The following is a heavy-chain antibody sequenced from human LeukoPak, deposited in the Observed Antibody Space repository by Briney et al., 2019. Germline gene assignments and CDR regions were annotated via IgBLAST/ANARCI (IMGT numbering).Heavy chain of an antibody. CDR2: IYYSGST. Sequence: SETLSLTCTVSGGSISSGDYYWSWIRQPPGKGLEWIGYIYYSGSTYYNPSLKSRVTISVDTSKNQFSLKLSSVTAADTAVYYCAREDGYGGIDRGIDYWGQGTLVTVSS. J-gene: IGHJ4*02. D-gene: IGHD4-23*01. V-gene: IGHV4-30-4*01. CDR3: AREDGYGGIDRGIDY. CDR1: GGSISSGDYY.